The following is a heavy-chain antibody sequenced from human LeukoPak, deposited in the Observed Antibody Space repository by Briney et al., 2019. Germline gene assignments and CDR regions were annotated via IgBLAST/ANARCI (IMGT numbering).Heavy chain of an antibody. CDR3: AREYRYGSGSYSGDAFDI. CDR1: GGTFSSYA. CDR2: IIPIFGTA. J-gene: IGHJ3*02. V-gene: IGHV1-69*13. Sequence: ASVKVSCKASGGTFSSYAISWVRQAPGQGLEWMGGIIPIFGTANYAQKFQGRVTITADESTSTAYMELSSLRSEDTAVYYCAREYRYGSGSYSGDAFDIWGQGTMVTVSS. D-gene: IGHD3-10*01.